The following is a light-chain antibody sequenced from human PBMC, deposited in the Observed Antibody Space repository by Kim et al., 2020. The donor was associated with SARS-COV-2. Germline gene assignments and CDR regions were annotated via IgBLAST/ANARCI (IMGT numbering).Light chain of an antibody. CDR1: QDIRND. J-gene: IGKJ4*01. V-gene: IGKV1-6*01. CDR3: LQDYDYPLT. CDR2: VTS. Sequence: ASVGDRVTSTCRASQDIRNDLGWYQQKPGKAPKLLIYVTSSLQSGVPTRFSGSRSGTDFTLTINSLQPEDFATYYCLQDYDYPLTFGGGTKVEIK.